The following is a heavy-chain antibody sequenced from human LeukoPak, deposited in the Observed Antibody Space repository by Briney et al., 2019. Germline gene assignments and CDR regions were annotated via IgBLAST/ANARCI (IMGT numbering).Heavy chain of an antibody. CDR1: GGTFSSYA. CDR2: IIPILGIA. J-gene: IGHJ3*02. CDR3: ARLGVGATSGLDAFDI. D-gene: IGHD1-26*01. Sequence: ASVKVSCKASGGTFSSYAISWVRQAPGQGLEWMGRIIPILGIANHAQKFQGRVTITADKSTSTAYMELSSLRSEDTAVYYRARLGVGATSGLDAFDIWGQGTMVTVSS. V-gene: IGHV1-69*04.